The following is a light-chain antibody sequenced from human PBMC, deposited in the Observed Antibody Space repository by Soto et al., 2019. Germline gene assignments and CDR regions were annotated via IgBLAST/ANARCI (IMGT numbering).Light chain of an antibody. CDR3: QQYHNWPA. Sequence: EIVLTQSPATLSLSPGERATLSCRASQSVDTFLAWYQQKPGRTPRLLIYDTSNRATGIPPRFSGSGSGTDFTLTISRLEPEDFAVYFCQQYHNWPAFGQGTKVEIK. V-gene: IGKV3-11*01. J-gene: IGKJ1*01. CDR1: QSVDTF. CDR2: DTS.